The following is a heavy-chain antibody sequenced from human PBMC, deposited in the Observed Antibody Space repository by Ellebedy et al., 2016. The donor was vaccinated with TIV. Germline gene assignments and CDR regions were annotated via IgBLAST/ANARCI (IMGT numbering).Heavy chain of an antibody. V-gene: IGHV3-30-3*01. CDR2: ISYDGSNK. CDR3: ARDRDSSSWYFGGYYYYGMDV. D-gene: IGHD6-13*01. J-gene: IGHJ6*02. Sequence: GESLKISCAASGFMFSRYAMHWVRQAPGKGLEWVAVISYDGSNKYYADSVKGRFTISRDNSKNTLYLQMNSLRSEDTAVYYCARDRDSSSWYFGGYYYYGMDVWGQGTTVTVSS. CDR1: GFMFSRYA.